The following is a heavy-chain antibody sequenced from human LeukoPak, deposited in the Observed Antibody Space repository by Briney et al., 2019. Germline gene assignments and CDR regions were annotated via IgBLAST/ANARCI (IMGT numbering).Heavy chain of an antibody. Sequence: GGSLRLSCAASGFTFDDHGMNWVRQAPGKGLEWVSGISWNSGSIGYADSVKGRFTISRDNAKNSLYLQMNSLRAEDTALYYCAKAMGYQLLSTPFDYWGQGTLVTVSS. D-gene: IGHD2-2*01. J-gene: IGHJ4*02. CDR3: AKAMGYQLLSTPFDY. CDR2: ISWNSGSI. V-gene: IGHV3-9*01. CDR1: GFTFDDHG.